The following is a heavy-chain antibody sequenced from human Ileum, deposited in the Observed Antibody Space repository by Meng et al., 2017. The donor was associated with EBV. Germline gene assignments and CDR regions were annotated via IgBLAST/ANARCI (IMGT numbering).Heavy chain of an antibody. Sequence: QVQVRESGPGLVKPSGTLSLTCGVAGDSMTNNNWWTWVRQPPGKGLEWIGEIYHSGSTNYNPSLQSRATISVDMSKKQFSLKLRSVTAADTAVYYCARTGVGLAFDYWGLGTLVTVSS. CDR3: ARTGVGLAFDY. D-gene: IGHD2-8*01. CDR1: GDSMTNNNW. CDR2: IYHSGST. J-gene: IGHJ4*02. V-gene: IGHV4-4*02.